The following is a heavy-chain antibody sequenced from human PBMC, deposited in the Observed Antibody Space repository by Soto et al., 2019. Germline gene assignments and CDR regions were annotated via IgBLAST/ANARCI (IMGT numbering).Heavy chain of an antibody. CDR3: ARDQRAEYSYGLYYYYYYYMDV. CDR2: IKQDGSEK. CDR1: GFTFSSSW. Sequence: GGSLRLSCAASGFTFSSSWMSWARQAPGKGLEWVANIKQDGSEKYYVDSVKGRFTISRDNAKNSLYLQMNSLRAEDTAVYYCARDQRAEYSYGLYYYYYYYMDVWGKGTTVTVSS. J-gene: IGHJ6*03. V-gene: IGHV3-7*01. D-gene: IGHD5-18*01.